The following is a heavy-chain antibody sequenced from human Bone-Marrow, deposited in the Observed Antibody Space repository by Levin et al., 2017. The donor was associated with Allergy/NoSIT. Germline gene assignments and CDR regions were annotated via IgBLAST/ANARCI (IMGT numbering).Heavy chain of an antibody. V-gene: IGHV3-15*01. CDR2: IKSETDGATI. Sequence: RGSLRLSCEVSGLNIIHTWMSWVRQAPGKGLEWVGRIKSETDGATIDYAAPVKGRFTISRHDSKNTIYLQMNSMKIEDTAVYYCTTGRAGTTCAFHIWGQGTMITVSS. CDR1: GLNIIHTW. D-gene: IGHD1-7*01. J-gene: IGHJ3*02. CDR3: TTGRAGTTCAFHI.